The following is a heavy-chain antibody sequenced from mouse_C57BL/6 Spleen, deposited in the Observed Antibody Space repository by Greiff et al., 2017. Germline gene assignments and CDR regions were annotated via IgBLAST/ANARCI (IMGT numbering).Heavy chain of an antibody. CDR2: IGPNSGGT. J-gene: IGHJ3*01. CDR1: GYTFTSYW. V-gene: IGHV1-72*01. D-gene: IGHD2-2*01. CDR3: ARGGNGYFAY. Sequence: QVQLKQPGAELVKPGASVKLSCKASGYTFTSYWMHWVKQRPGRGLEWIGRIGPNSGGTKYNEKVKSKATLTVDKPSSTAYMQLSSLTSEDSAVYYCARGGNGYFAYWGQGTLVTVSA.